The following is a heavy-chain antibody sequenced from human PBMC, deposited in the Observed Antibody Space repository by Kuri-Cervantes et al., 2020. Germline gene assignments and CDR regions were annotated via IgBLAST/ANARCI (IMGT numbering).Heavy chain of an antibody. CDR1: GGSSSGYY. D-gene: IGHD3-3*01. CDR3: ARGDYDFWSGYPSGAFDI. J-gene: IGHJ3*02. V-gene: IGHV4-34*01. Sequence: SETLSLTCAVYGGSSSGYYWSWIRQSPGTGLEWIGEINHSGSANYNPSLKRRVTISVDTSKTQFPLKLSSVTAADTAVYYCARGDYDFWSGYPSGAFDIWGQGTMVTVSS. CDR2: INHSGSA.